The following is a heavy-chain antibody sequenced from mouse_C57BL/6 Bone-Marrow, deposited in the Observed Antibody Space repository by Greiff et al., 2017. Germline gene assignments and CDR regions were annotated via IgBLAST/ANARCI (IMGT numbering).Heavy chain of an antibody. J-gene: IGHJ3*01. CDR1: GFTFSSYG. V-gene: IGHV5-6*01. D-gene: IGHD2-1*01. CDR2: ISSGGSYT. CDR3: ARLGNSSWFAY. Sequence: EVKLMESGGDLVKPGGSLKLSCAASGFTFSSYGMSWVSQTPDKRLEWVATISSGGSYTYYPDIVKGRFTISRDNAKNTLYLQMSSLKSEDTAMYYCARLGNSSWFAYWGQGTLVTVSA.